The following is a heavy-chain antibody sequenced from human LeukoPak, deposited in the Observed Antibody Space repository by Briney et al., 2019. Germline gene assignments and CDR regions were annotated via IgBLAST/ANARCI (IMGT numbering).Heavy chain of an antibody. CDR1: GGSISNYY. V-gene: IGHV4-59*01. J-gene: IGHJ4*02. D-gene: IGHD3-10*01. CDR2: IYYSGST. Sequence: SETLSLTCTVSGGSISNYYWSWIRQPPGKGPEWIGSIYYSGSTNYTPSLNSRVTISVDTSKNQFSLKLSSVTAADTAVYYCARATYYYGSGSYFPFDYWGQGTLVTVSS. CDR3: ARATYYYGSGSYFPFDY.